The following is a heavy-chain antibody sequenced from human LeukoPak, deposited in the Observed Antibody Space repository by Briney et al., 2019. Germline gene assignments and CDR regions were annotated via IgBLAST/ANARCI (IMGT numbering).Heavy chain of an antibody. CDR3: TRTFGYYYFYMDV. V-gene: IGHV3-49*04. J-gene: IGHJ6*03. Sequence: GGSLRLSCAASGFTLGDYAMSWVRQAPGKGLEWVGFIRTEAYDGATDYGASVKGRFTISRDDSKNIAYLQMNSPNTEDTAVYYCTRTFGYYYFYMDVWGKGTTVIVSS. D-gene: IGHD3-16*01. CDR1: GFTLGDYA. CDR2: IRTEAYDGAT.